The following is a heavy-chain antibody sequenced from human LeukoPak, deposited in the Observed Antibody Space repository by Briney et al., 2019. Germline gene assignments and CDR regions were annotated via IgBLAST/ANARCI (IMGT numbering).Heavy chain of an antibody. CDR2: INHSGST. J-gene: IGHJ5*02. CDR1: GFTFSSYA. Sequence: PGGSLRLSCAASGFTFSSYAMSWVRQPPGKGLEWIGEINHSGSTNYNPSLKSRVTISVDTSKNQFSLKLSSVTAADTAVYYCARGLLPAAPWGQGTLVSVSS. V-gene: IGHV4-34*01. D-gene: IGHD2-2*01. CDR3: ARGLLPAAP.